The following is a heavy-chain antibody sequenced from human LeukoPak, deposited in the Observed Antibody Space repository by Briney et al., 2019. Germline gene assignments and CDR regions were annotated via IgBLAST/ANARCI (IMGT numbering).Heavy chain of an antibody. CDR2: IYYSGSI. CDR1: GGSLSSGGYY. CDR3: ARYRITMVRGVDY. D-gene: IGHD3-10*01. Sequence: SETLSLTCTVSGGSLSSGGYYLSWLRPRPGQGLEWIGYIYYSGSIYYNPSLKSRVTISVDTSKNQFSLKLSSVTAADTAVYYCARYRITMVRGVDYWGQGTLVTVSS. J-gene: IGHJ4*02. V-gene: IGHV4-31*03.